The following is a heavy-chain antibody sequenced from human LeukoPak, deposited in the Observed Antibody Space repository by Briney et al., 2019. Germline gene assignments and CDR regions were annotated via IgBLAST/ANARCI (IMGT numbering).Heavy chain of an antibody. CDR1: GGFISSSSYY. CDR2: IYYSGTT. D-gene: IGHD3-3*01. J-gene: IGHJ4*02. Sequence: SETLSLTCTVSGGFISSSSYYWGWIRQPPGKGLEWIGSIYYSGTTYYNPSLKSRVTISVDTSKNQFSLKLSSVTAADTAVYYCARRYDFWSGYPPPLDYWGQGTLVTVSS. V-gene: IGHV4-39*07. CDR3: ARRYDFWSGYPPPLDY.